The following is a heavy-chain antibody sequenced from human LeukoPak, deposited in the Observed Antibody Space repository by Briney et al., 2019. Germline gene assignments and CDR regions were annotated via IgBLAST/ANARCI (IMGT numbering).Heavy chain of an antibody. V-gene: IGHV4-59*08. D-gene: IGHD6-19*01. CDR2: IYNRGST. CDR1: GGSIRSYH. CDR3: ARHLGSDWYASKFDD. J-gene: IGHJ4*02. Sequence: SETLSLTCSVSGGSIRSYHWSWIRQPPGKGLEWIGYIYNRGSTMYNPSLKSRVTISEDTSKNQFSLNLSSVTAADTAVYYCARHLGSDWYASKFDDWGQGTLVTVSS.